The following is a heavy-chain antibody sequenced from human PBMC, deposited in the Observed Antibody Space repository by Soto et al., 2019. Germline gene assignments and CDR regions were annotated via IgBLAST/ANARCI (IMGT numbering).Heavy chain of an antibody. V-gene: IGHV4-31*03. CDR1: GVSISSGGYY. Sequence: PSETLSLTCTVSGVSISSGGYYWSWIRQHPGKGLEWIGYIYYRGRTYYSSSLKSRVTISVDTSQNQLSLKLSSVTAADTAVFYCARTVHLGDLSLGYWGQGILVTVSS. CDR2: IYYRGRT. J-gene: IGHJ4*02. D-gene: IGHD3-16*01. CDR3: ARTVHLGDLSLGY.